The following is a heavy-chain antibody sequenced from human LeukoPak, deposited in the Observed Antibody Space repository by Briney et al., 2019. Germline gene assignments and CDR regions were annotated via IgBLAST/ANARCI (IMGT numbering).Heavy chain of an antibody. CDR3: ARAGQEWFGELGFDQ. Sequence: GGSLRLSCAASGFTFSSYWMNWVRQAPGKGLEWVANIKQDGSEKYYVDSVKGRFTISRDNAKNSLYLQTNSLRAEDTAVYYCARAGQEWFGELGFDQWGQGTLVIVSS. D-gene: IGHD3-10*01. J-gene: IGHJ4*02. V-gene: IGHV3-7*01. CDR1: GFTFSSYW. CDR2: IKQDGSEK.